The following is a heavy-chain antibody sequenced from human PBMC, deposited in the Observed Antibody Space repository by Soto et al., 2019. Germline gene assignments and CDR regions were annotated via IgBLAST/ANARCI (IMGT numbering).Heavy chain of an antibody. D-gene: IGHD3-22*01. V-gene: IGHV3-74*03. CDR3: VRGDGDYYDGDGYLGRH. CDR2: LKSDGSGT. J-gene: IGHJ4*02. Sequence: EVQLVESGGGLVQPGGSLRLSCAVSGFTFSNYWMHWVRQAPGKGLVWVSRLKSDGSGTMYADSVKGRLTISRDNAKNMLYLQWNSLRAEGTAVDYCVRGDGDYYDGDGYLGRHWGQGTLVTVSS. CDR1: GFTFSNYW.